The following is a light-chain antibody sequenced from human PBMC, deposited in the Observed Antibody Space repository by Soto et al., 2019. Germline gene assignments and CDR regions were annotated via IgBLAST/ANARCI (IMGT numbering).Light chain of an antibody. Sequence: EVVLTQSPGTLSLSPGERTTLSCRASQSVSSSYLAWYQQKPGQAPRLLIYAASSRATGIPDRFSGSGSGTDFTLTISRLEPEDFAVYYCQQYGSSRWTFGEGAMV. CDR1: QSVSSSY. J-gene: IGKJ1*01. CDR3: QQYGSSRWT. V-gene: IGKV3-20*01. CDR2: AAS.